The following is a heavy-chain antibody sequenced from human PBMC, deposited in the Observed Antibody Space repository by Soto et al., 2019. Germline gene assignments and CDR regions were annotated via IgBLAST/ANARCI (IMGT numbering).Heavy chain of an antibody. J-gene: IGHJ5*02. CDR3: ARVSRTYYDFWSGYYEGWFEP. CDR1: GYTFTSYG. CDR2: ISAYNGNT. V-gene: IGHV1-18*04. Sequence: QVQLVQSGAEVKKPGASVKVSCKASGYTFTSYGISWVRQAPGQGLEWMGWISAYNGNTNYAQKLQGRVTMTTDTTTSTAYMELMSMRFDDTAVYYCARVSRTYYDFWSGYYEGWFEPWGQGTLVTVSS. D-gene: IGHD3-3*01.